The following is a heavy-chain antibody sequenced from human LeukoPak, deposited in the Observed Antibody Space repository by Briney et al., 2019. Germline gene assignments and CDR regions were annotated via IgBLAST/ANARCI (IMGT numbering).Heavy chain of an antibody. CDR3: ATDSSISWYFI. D-gene: IGHD6-13*01. CDR2: IYYNGNT. J-gene: IGHJ4*02. V-gene: IGHV4-59*12. Sequence: SEALSLTCTVSGGSISSYYWSWIRQPPGKGLEWIGSIYYNGNTYYNPSLKSRVTISLDTSKNQFSLKLNSVTAADTAVYYCATDSSISWYFIWGQGTLVTVSS. CDR1: GGSISSYY.